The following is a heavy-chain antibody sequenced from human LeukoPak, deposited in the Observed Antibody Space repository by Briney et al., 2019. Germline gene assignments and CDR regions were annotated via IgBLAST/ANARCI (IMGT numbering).Heavy chain of an antibody. D-gene: IGHD2-2*01. J-gene: IGHJ6*02. V-gene: IGHV1-2*02. CDR1: GYTFTSYD. Sequence: ASVKVSCKASGYTFTSYDINWVRQATGQGLEWMGWMNPNSGGTNYAQKFQGRVTMTRDTSISTAYMELSRLRSDDTAVYYCARDLRVVPAAPYTFYYYYGMDVWGQGTTVTVSS. CDR3: ARDLRVVPAAPYTFYYYYGMDV. CDR2: MNPNSGGT.